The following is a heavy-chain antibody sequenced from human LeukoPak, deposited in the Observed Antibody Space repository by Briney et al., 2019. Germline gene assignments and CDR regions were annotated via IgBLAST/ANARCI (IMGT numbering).Heavy chain of an antibody. CDR3: ARGRSGYSYGYYFDY. CDR1: GGSFSGYY. V-gene: IGHV4-34*01. Sequence: PSETLSLTCAVYGGSFSGYYWSWIRQPPGKGLEGIGEINHSGSTNYNPSLKSRVTISVDTSKNQFSLKLSSVTAADTAVYYCARGRSGYSYGYYFDYWGQGTLVTVSS. J-gene: IGHJ4*02. CDR2: INHSGST. D-gene: IGHD5-18*01.